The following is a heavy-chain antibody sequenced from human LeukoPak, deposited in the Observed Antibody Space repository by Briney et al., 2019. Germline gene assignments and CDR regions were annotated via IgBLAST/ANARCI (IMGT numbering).Heavy chain of an antibody. CDR1: GFTVSSNY. V-gene: IGHV3-53*01. Sequence: PGGSLRLSCAASGFTVSSNYMSWVRQAPGKGLEWVSVIYSGGSTYYADSVKGRFTISRDNSKNTLYLQMNSLRVDDTAVYYCAKVNYYQPYFWGQGTLVTVSS. D-gene: IGHD2-2*01. CDR3: AKVNYYQPYF. CDR2: IYSGGST. J-gene: IGHJ4*02.